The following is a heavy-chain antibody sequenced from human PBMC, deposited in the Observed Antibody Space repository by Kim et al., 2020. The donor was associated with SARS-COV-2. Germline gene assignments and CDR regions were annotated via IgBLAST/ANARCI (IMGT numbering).Heavy chain of an antibody. Sequence: GGSLRLSCAASGFTFYNYYMNWVRQAPGKGLEWVSSISGSSSYIHYADSVKGRFTISRDNAKNSLDLQMDSLRVEDTAVYYCARHHPYYGDFNPPDSWGQGTLVTVSA. CDR1: GFTFYNYY. J-gene: IGHJ4*02. CDR2: ISGSSSYI. V-gene: IGHV3-21*01. D-gene: IGHD4-17*01. CDR3: ARHHPYYGDFNPPDS.